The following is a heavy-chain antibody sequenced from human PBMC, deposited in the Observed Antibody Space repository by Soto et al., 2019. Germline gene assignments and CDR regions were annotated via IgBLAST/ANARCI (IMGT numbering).Heavy chain of an antibody. J-gene: IGHJ4*02. CDR2: IYYSGST. CDR3: ARLVWGSGNVDY. Sequence: QLQLQESGPGLVKPSETLSLTCTVSGGSISSSSYYWGWIRQPPGKGLEWIGSIYYSGSTYYNPSLKSRVTISVDTSKNQFSLKLSSVTAADTAVYYCARLVWGSGNVDYWGQGTLVTVSS. D-gene: IGHD7-27*01. V-gene: IGHV4-39*01. CDR1: GGSISSSSYY.